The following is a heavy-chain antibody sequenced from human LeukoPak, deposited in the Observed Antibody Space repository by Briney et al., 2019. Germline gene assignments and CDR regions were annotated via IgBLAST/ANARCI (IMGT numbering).Heavy chain of an antibody. J-gene: IGHJ4*02. Sequence: GGSLRLSCAASGFTVSSNYMSWVRQAPGKGLEWVSVIYSGGSTYYADSVKGRFTISRDNSKNTLYLQMNSLRAEDTAVYYCARATPHYYDSSGYYSGYYFDYWGQGTLVTVSS. CDR1: GFTVSSNY. CDR3: ARATPHYYDSSGYYSGYYFDY. CDR2: IYSGGST. D-gene: IGHD3-22*01. V-gene: IGHV3-66*01.